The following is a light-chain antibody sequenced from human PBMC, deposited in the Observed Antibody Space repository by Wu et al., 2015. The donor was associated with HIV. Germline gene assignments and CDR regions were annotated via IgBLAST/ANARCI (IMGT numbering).Light chain of an antibody. CDR3: QQYHNWPQLAWT. CDR2: ETS. CDR1: QSVGST. J-gene: IGKJ1*01. Sequence: EIVLTQSPGTLSLSSGERATLSCRASQSVGSTLAWYQQKPGQAPKLLIYETSTRAADIPARFSGSGSGTEFTLTISSMQSEDSAVYFCQQYHNWPQLAWTFGQGTKVEIK. V-gene: IGKV3-15*01.